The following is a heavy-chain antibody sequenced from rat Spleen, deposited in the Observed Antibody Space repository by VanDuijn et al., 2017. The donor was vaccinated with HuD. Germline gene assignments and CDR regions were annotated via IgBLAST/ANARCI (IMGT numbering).Heavy chain of an antibody. CDR3: ARQSLGTSAEY. D-gene: IGHD1-12*02. CDR2: ISTGGSGT. V-gene: IGHV5S23*01. CDR1: GFTFSNYD. Sequence: EVQLVESGGGLVQPGRSLKLSCAASGFTFSNYDMAWVRQAPTKGLEWVAYISTGGSGTYYPDSVKGRFTISRDNAKSTLYLQMDSLISEDTASYYCARQSLGTSAEYWGQGVMVTVSS. J-gene: IGHJ2*01.